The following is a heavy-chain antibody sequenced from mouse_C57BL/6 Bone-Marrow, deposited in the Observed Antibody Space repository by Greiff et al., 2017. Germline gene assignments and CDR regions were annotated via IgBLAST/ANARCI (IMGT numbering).Heavy chain of an antibody. CDR3: ARSRGAMDY. CDR2: IDPSDSET. V-gene: IGHV1-52*01. CDR1: GYTFTSYW. J-gene: IGHJ4*01. Sequence: QVQLKQPGAELVRPGSSVKLSCKASGYTFTSYWMHWVKQRPIQGLEWIGNIDPSDSETNYNQKFKDKATLTVDKSSSTAYMQLSSLTSEDSAVYYCARSRGAMDYWGQGTSVTVSS.